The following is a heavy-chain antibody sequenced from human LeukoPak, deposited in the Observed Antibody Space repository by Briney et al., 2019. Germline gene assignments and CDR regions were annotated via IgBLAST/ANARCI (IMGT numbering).Heavy chain of an antibody. J-gene: IGHJ4*02. Sequence: PGGSLRLSCAASGFTFSSYGMHWVRQAPGKGLEWVAFIRYDGSNKYYADSVKGRFTISRDNSKNTLYLQVNSLRAEDTAVYYCAKDHPWATGPEVYWGQGTLVTVSS. CDR2: IRYDGSNK. CDR1: GFTFSSYG. V-gene: IGHV3-30*02. D-gene: IGHD1-1*01. CDR3: AKDHPWATGPEVY.